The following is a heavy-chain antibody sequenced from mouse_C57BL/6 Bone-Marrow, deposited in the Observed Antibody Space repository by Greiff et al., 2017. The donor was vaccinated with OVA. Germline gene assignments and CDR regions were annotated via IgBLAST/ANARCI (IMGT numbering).Heavy chain of an antibody. D-gene: IGHD2-1*01. J-gene: IGHJ4*01. CDR1: GYTFTSYW. CDR3: ARALLRAMDY. Sequence: QVQLQQPGAELVRPGSSVKLSCKASGYTFTSYWIDWVKQRPGQGLEWIGNIYPSDSETHYNQKFKDKATLTVDKSSSTAYMQLSSLTSEDSAVYYCARALLRAMDYWGQGTSVTVSS. V-gene: IGHV1-61*01. CDR2: IYPSDSET.